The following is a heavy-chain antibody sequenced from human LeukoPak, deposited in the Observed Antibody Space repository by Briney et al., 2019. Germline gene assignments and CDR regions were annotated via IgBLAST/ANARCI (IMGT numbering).Heavy chain of an antibody. D-gene: IGHD3-9*01. V-gene: IGHV4-39*07. CDR3: ARDTRWPGGYFDWLLLNNY. CDR1: GGSISSSSYY. J-gene: IGHJ4*02. Sequence: PSETLSLTCTVSGGSISSSSYYWGWVRQPPGKGLEWIGSIYYSGSTYYNPSLKSRVTISVDTSKNQFSLKLSSVTAADTAVYYCARDTRWPGGYFDWLLLNNYWGQGTLVTVSS. CDR2: IYYSGST.